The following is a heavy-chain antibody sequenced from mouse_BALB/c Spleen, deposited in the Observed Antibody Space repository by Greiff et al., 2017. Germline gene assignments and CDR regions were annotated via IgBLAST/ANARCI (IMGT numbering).Heavy chain of an antibody. D-gene: IGHD2-3*01. V-gene: IGHV8-8*01. CDR1: GFSLSTSGMS. J-gene: IGHJ4*01. CDR2: IWWNDDK. Sequence: QVTLKVSGPGILQPSQTLSLTCSFSGFSLSTSGMSVGWIRQPSGKGLEWLAHIWWNDDKYYNPALKSRLTISKDTSNNQVFLKIASVVTADTATYYCARMGLSYAMDDWGQGTSVTVSS. CDR3: ARMGLSYAMDD.